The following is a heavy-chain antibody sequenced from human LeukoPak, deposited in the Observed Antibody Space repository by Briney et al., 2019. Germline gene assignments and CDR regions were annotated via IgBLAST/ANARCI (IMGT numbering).Heavy chain of an antibody. CDR3: ATGLRDYSNYPIDY. J-gene: IGHJ4*02. Sequence: ASVKVSCKVSGYTLTELSMHWVRQAPGKGLEWMGGFDPGDGETIYAQKFQGRVTMTEDTSTDTAYMELSSLRPEDTAVYYCATGLRDYSNYPIDYWGQGTLVTVSS. CDR2: FDPGDGET. CDR1: GYTLTELS. V-gene: IGHV1-24*01. D-gene: IGHD4-11*01.